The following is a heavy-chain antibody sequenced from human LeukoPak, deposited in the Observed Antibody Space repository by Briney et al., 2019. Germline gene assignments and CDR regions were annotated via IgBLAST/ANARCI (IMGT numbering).Heavy chain of an antibody. D-gene: IGHD3-3*01. CDR3: ARDSDRDDFGFDY. Sequence: GGSLRLSCAASGFTFNSYSMNWVRQAPGKGLEWVSYISSSSSTIHFADSVKGRFTIPRDNAKNSLYLQMNSLRAEDTAVYYCARDSDRDDFGFDYWGRGALVTVSS. CDR2: ISSSSSTI. J-gene: IGHJ4*02. CDR1: GFTFNSYS. V-gene: IGHV3-48*01.